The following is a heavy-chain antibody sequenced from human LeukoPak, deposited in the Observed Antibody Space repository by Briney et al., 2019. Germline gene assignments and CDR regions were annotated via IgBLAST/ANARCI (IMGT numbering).Heavy chain of an antibody. V-gene: IGHV1-18*01. J-gene: IGHJ4*02. CDR1: GYTFTSYG. CDR3: ARVIYYGSSGPTTPFDY. Sequence: GASVKVSCKASGYTFTSYGISWVRQAPGQGLEWMGWISAYNGNTNYAQNLLGRVTMTTDTSTSTAYMELRSLRSDDTAVYYCARVIYYGSSGPTTPFDYWGQGTLVTVSS. D-gene: IGHD3-22*01. CDR2: ISAYNGNT.